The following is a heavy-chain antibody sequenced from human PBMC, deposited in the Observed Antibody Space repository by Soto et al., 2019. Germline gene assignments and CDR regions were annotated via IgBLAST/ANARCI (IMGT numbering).Heavy chain of an antibody. CDR3: ARDSWSSLPAGSYYYYYMDV. V-gene: IGHV3-21*01. CDR2: ISTTSSYI. J-gene: IGHJ6*03. Sequence: EVQLVESGGGLVKPGGSLRLSCAASGFTFSSHSMNWVRQAPGKGLEWVSSISTTSSYIYYADSVKGRFTISRDNAKNSLFLQMNSLRAEDTAVYYCARDSWSSLPAGSYYYYYMDVWGRGTTVTVSS. CDR1: GFTFSSHS. D-gene: IGHD2-15*01.